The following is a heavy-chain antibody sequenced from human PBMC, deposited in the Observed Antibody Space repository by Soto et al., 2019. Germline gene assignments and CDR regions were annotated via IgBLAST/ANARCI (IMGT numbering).Heavy chain of an antibody. V-gene: IGHV3-48*01. CDR3: ASAARPLWFGEILSR. CDR2: ISTGSSTI. J-gene: IGHJ4*02. D-gene: IGHD3-10*01. CDR1: GFIFSSYS. Sequence: EVQLVESGGGLVQPGGSLRLSCAASGFIFSSYSMNWVRQAPGKGLEWVSYISTGSSTIYYAESVKGRFTISRDNAKNSLYLQMSSLRVEDTAVYYCASAARPLWFGEILSRGGQGTLVTVSS.